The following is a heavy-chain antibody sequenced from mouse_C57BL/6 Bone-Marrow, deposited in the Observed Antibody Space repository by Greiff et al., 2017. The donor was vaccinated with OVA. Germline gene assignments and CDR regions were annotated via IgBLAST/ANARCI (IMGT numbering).Heavy chain of an antibody. CDR1: GYTFTDYY. J-gene: IGHJ4*01. CDR3: ARREVYYGNYFYAMDY. D-gene: IGHD2-1*01. CDR2: INPYNGGT. Sequence: VQLQQSGPVLVKPGASVKMSCKASGYTFTDYYMNWVKQSHGKSLEWIGVINPYNGGTSYNQKFKGKATLTVDKSSSTAYMELNSLTSEDSAVYYCARREVYYGNYFYAMDYWGQGTSVTVSS. V-gene: IGHV1-19*01.